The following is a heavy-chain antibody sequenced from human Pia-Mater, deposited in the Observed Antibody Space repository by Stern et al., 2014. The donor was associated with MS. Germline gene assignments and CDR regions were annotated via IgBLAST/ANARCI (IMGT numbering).Heavy chain of an antibody. Sequence: QVQLVQSGAEVQKPGASVKVSCKASGYSFNSYALPWVPQAPGQRLQWMGWINAGNGDTKYSQNFQGRVTITSDTTANTAYMELTSLKSVDTAVYYCAGLHYDSSGSGGDWGQGTLVTVSS. V-gene: IGHV1-3*01. D-gene: IGHD3-22*01. CDR3: AGLHYDSSGSGGD. J-gene: IGHJ4*02. CDR1: GYSFNSYA. CDR2: INAGNGDT.